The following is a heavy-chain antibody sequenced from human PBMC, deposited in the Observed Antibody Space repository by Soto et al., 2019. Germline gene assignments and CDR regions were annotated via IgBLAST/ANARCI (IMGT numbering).Heavy chain of an antibody. CDR2: IRGYNGDT. V-gene: IGHV1-18*04. CDR1: GYAFINFG. D-gene: IGHD1-1*01. Sequence: SVNVSGKTSGYAFINFGSTWVRQAPGQGLELVGKIRGYNGDTNYAPKLQGRVTMTTDTSTSTAYLELRTLRSDDTAVYYCARGRQRNPDYWGQGTLVTVSS. CDR3: ARGRQRNPDY. J-gene: IGHJ4*02.